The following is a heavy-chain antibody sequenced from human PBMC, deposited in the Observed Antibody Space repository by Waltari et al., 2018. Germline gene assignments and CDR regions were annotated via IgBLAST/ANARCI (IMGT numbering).Heavy chain of an antibody. Sequence: EVQLVESGGGLVKPGGSLRLSCAASGFTFSSYSMNWVRQAPGKGLEWVSSISSSSSYIYYADSVKGRFTISRDNAKNSLYLQMNSLRAEDTAVYYCARDRGIVATIHWGQGTLVIVSS. J-gene: IGHJ4*02. D-gene: IGHD5-12*01. CDR2: ISSSSSYI. CDR3: ARDRGIVATIH. V-gene: IGHV3-21*01. CDR1: GFTFSSYS.